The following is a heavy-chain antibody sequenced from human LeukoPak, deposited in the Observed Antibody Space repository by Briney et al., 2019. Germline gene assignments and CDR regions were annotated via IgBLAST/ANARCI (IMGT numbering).Heavy chain of an antibody. CDR3: ARTTVAHFDY. V-gene: IGHV3-21*01. J-gene: IGHJ4*02. Sequence: GGSLRLSCAASGFTFSSYSMNWVRQAPGKGLEWVSSISSSSSYIYSADSVKGRLTISRDIAKNPLYLQMNSMRAEYTAVYYFARTTVAHFDYWGQGTLVTVSS. CDR2: ISSSSSYI. CDR1: GFTFSSYS. D-gene: IGHD4-23*01.